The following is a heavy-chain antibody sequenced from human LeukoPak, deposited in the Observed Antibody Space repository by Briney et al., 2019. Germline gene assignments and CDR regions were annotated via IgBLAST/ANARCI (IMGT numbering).Heavy chain of an antibody. D-gene: IGHD3-10*01. Sequence: ASVKVSSKASGYTFTGYYMHWVRQAPGQGLECMGWINPNSGGTNYAQKFQGWVTMTRDTSISTAYMELSRLRSDDTAVYYCARARMVRGVISYGMDVWGKGTTVTVSS. CDR2: INPNSGGT. CDR3: ARARMVRGVISYGMDV. J-gene: IGHJ6*04. CDR1: GYTFTGYY. V-gene: IGHV1-2*04.